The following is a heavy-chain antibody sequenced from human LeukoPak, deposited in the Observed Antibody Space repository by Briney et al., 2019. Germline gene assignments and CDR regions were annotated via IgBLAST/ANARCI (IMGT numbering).Heavy chain of an antibody. CDR2: ISAYSGDT. J-gene: IGHJ3*02. CDR3: ARDNGVVRGVIHPNDAFDI. D-gene: IGHD3-10*01. Sequence: ASVKVSCKASGYTFTSYGISWVRQAPGQGLEWMGWISAYSGDTNYAQKFQGRATMTTDTSTSTAYMELRSLSSEDTAVYYCARDNGVVRGVIHPNDAFDIWGQGTMVTVSS. CDR1: GYTFTSYG. V-gene: IGHV1-18*01.